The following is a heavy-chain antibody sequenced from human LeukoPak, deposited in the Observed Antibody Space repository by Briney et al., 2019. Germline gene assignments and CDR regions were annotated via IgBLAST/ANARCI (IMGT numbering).Heavy chain of an antibody. CDR2: ISYDGSNK. Sequence: GGSLRLSCAASGFTFSSYAMHRVRQAPGKGLEWVAVISYDGSNKYYADSVKGRFTISRDNSKNTLYLQMNSLRAEDTAVYYCARAAVIVGASYFDYWGQGTLVTVSS. D-gene: IGHD1-26*01. J-gene: IGHJ4*02. CDR1: GFTFSSYA. V-gene: IGHV3-30-3*01. CDR3: ARAAVIVGASYFDY.